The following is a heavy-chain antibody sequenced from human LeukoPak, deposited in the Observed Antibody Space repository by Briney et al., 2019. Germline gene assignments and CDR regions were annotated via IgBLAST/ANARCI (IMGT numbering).Heavy chain of an antibody. CDR3: ARVLEQQLPYFDY. D-gene: IGHD6-13*01. Sequence: GGSLRLSCAASGFTFSSYSMNWVRQAPGEGLEWVSYISSSSSTIYYADSVEGRFTISRDNAKNSLYLQMNSLRAEDTAVYYCARVLEQQLPYFDYWGQGTLVTVSS. J-gene: IGHJ4*02. CDR1: GFTFSSYS. CDR2: ISSSSSTI. V-gene: IGHV3-48*01.